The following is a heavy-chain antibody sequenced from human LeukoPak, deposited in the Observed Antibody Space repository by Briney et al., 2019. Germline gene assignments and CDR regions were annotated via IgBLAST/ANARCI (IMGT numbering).Heavy chain of an antibody. CDR1: GGSISNYY. J-gene: IGHJ4*02. V-gene: IGHV4-59*01. Sequence: SETLSLTCTVSGGSISNYYWSWIRQPPGTGLEWIGNIYYSGSANHNPSLKSRVTISRDTSKNQFSLKLTSVTTADTAVYYCARAGGVKTAALDLDYWGQGTLVTVSS. D-gene: IGHD6-25*01. CDR3: ARAGGVKTAALDLDY. CDR2: IYYSGSA.